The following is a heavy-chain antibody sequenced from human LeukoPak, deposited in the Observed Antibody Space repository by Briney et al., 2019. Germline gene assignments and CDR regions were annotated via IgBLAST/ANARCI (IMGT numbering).Heavy chain of an antibody. V-gene: IGHV3-48*01. Sequence: GGSLRLSCAASGFTFSDYSMNWVRQAPGKGLEWISYIGIDSGNTNYADSVKGRFTISGDKAKNSLYLRMNSLRVEDTAVYYCARDYKYAFDNWGQGTLVTVSS. CDR2: IGIDSGNT. CDR3: ARDYKYAFDN. D-gene: IGHD5-24*01. CDR1: GFTFSDYS. J-gene: IGHJ4*02.